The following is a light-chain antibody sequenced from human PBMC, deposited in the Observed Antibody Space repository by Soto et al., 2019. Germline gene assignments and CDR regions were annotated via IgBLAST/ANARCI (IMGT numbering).Light chain of an antibody. CDR3: SSYTSSSRGV. CDR1: SSDVGGYNY. Sequence: QSVLTQPASVSGSPGQSITISCTGTSSDVGGYNYVSWYQQHPGKAPKLMIYEVSNRPSGVSNRFSGSKSVNTASLTISGLQAEDEADYYCSSYTSSSRGVFGTGTKLTVL. CDR2: EVS. V-gene: IGLV2-14*01. J-gene: IGLJ1*01.